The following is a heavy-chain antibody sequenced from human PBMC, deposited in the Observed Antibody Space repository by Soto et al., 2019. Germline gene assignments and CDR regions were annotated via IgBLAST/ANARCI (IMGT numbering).Heavy chain of an antibody. CDR2: IFYSGST. CDR1: GDSINSRNDF. Sequence: SETMYLTCTVSGDSINSRNDFWGWIRQPPGKGLEWIGTIFYSGSTYYNPSLKSRVTISVDTSKNQFSLRLISVTAADTALYYCARRYGWLYFDYWGQGSLVTVSS. V-gene: IGHV4-39*01. D-gene: IGHD6-19*01. CDR3: ARRYGWLYFDY. J-gene: IGHJ4*02.